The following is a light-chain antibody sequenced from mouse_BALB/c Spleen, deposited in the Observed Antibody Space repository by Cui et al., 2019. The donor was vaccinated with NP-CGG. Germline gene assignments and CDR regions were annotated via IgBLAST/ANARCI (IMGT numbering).Light chain of an antibody. J-gene: IGLJ1*01. CDR2: GPN. CDR3: ALWYSNHWV. V-gene: IGLV1*01. CDR1: TGAVTTSNY. Sequence: QAVVTQESALTTSPGETVTPTCLSSTGAVTTSNYANWVQEKPDHLFTGLIGGPNNRAPRVPARFSGSLIGDKAALTITGAQTEDEAIYFCALWYSNHWVFGGGTKLTVL.